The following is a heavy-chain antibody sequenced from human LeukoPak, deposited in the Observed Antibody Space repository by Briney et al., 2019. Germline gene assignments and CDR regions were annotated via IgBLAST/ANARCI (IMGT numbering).Heavy chain of an antibody. CDR3: AREGIVVVTDAFDI. J-gene: IGHJ3*02. CDR1: GGTFSSYA. CDR2: IIPIFGTA. Sequence: SVKVSCKXSGGTFSSYAISWVRQSPGQGLEGMGRIIPIFGTANYAQKFQGRVTITTYEYTSTAYMELSSLRSEDTAVYYCAREGIVVVTDAFDIWGQGTMVTVSS. V-gene: IGHV1-69*05. D-gene: IGHD2-21*02.